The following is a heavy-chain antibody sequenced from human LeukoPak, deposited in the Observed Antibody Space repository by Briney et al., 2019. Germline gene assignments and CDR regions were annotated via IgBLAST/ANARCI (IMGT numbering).Heavy chain of an antibody. CDR2: SNPNSGGT. CDR1: GYTFTGYY. Sequence: ASVKLSCKASGYTFTGYYMHWVRQAPGQGLEWMGWSNPNSGGTNYAQKFQGRVTMTRDTSISTAYMELSRLRSDDTAVYYCARDRPRGYYYDIDAFDIWGQGTMVTVSS. CDR3: ARDRPRGYYYDIDAFDI. D-gene: IGHD3-22*01. J-gene: IGHJ3*02. V-gene: IGHV1-2*02.